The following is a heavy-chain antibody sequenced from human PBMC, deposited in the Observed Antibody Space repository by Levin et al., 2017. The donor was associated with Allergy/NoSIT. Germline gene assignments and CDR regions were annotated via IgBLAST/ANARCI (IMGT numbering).Heavy chain of an antibody. CDR2: VNHKNGGT. D-gene: IGHD3-10*01. CDR3: ASDPETPMAIDY. CDR1: GYTFAAYY. Sequence: ASVKVSCKASGYTFAAYYTHWVRQAPGQGLEWMGCVNHKNGGTNYAPKFQGRVTMTRDTSINTAYMELTGLISDDTAVYYCASDPETPMAIDYWGQGSLVTVSS. J-gene: IGHJ4*02. V-gene: IGHV1-2*02.